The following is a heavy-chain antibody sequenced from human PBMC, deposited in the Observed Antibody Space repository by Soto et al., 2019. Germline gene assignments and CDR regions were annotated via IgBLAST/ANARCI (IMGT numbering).Heavy chain of an antibody. CDR1: GGSISSSRFY. D-gene: IGHD2-2*01. CDR3: GTSSTSYTDWFDP. CDR2: IYYTGTT. V-gene: IGHV4-39*01. Sequence: QLQLQESGPGLVKPSETLSLTCTVSGGSISSSRFYWGWIRQPPGKGLELIGSIYYTGTTYYNPSLKTRVTISVDTSKKQCSLNLSSVTAADTAVYYCGTSSTSYTDWFDPWGQGTLVTVSS. J-gene: IGHJ5*02.